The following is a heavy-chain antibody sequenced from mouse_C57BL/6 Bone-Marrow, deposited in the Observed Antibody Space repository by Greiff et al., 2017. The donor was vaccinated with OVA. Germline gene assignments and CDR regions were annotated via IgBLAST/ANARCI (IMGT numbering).Heavy chain of an antibody. Sequence: EVKLMESGPELVKPGASVKISCKASGYSFTGYYMNWVKQSPEKSLEWIGEINPSTGGTTYNQKFKAKATLTVDKSSSTAYMQLKSLTSEDSAVYYCARAEVVYFDYWGQGTTLTVSS. CDR1: GYSFTGYY. CDR2: INPSTGGT. V-gene: IGHV1-42*01. J-gene: IGHJ2*01. CDR3: ARAEVVYFDY.